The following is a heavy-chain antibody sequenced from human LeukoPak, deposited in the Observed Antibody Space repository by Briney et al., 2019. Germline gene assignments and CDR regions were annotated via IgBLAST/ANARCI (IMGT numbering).Heavy chain of an antibody. D-gene: IGHD1-26*01. CDR3: ARDLRVGETWAYDY. V-gene: IGHV3-30-3*01. CDR1: GFTFSNYP. Sequence: GRSLRLSCAASGFTFSNYPMHWVRQAPGKGLEWVAIISFDGNNKYYADSVKGRFTVSRDNSKNTLYLQMNSLRAEDTAVYYCARDLRVGETWAYDYWGQGTLVTVSS. CDR2: ISFDGNNK. J-gene: IGHJ4*02.